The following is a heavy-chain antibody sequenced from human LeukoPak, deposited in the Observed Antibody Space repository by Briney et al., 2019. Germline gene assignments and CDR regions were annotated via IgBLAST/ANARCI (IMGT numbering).Heavy chain of an antibody. CDR2: IRSKANSYAT. J-gene: IGHJ6*03. CDR3: TRPGQGLRPSHYYYYMDV. V-gene: IGHV3-73*01. D-gene: IGHD6-25*01. CDR1: GFTFSGSA. Sequence: PGGSLRLSCAASGFTFSGSAMHWVRQASGKGLEWVGRIRSKANSYATAYAASVKGRFTISRDDSKNTAYLQMNSLKTEDTAVYYCTRPGQGLRPSHYYYYMDVWGKGTTVTVSS.